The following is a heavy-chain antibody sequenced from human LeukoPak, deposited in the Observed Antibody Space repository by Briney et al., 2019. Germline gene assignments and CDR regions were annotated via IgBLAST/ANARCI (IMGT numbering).Heavy chain of an antibody. D-gene: IGHD4-17*01. CDR3: ASTVTTLNFDY. V-gene: IGHV1-18*01. Sequence: ASVKVSCKASGYTFTSYGISWVRQAPGQGLEWMGWISAYNGNTNYAQKLQGRVTMTTDTSTSTAYMELRSLRSEDTAVYYCASTVTTLNFDYWGQGTLVTVSS. J-gene: IGHJ4*02. CDR1: GYTFTSYG. CDR2: ISAYNGNT.